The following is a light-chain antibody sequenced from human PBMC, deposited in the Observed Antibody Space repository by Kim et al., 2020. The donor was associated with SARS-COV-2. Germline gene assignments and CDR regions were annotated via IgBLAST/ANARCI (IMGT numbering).Light chain of an antibody. Sequence: DIVMTQSPDSLAVSLGERATINCKSSQSVLYSSNNKNYLAWYQQKPGQPPKLLIYWASIRESGVPDRFSGSGSGTDFTLTISSLQAEDVAVYYCQQYYTTPYTFGQGTKLE. J-gene: IGKJ2*01. CDR2: WAS. CDR3: QQYYTTPYT. V-gene: IGKV4-1*01. CDR1: QSVLYSSNNKNY.